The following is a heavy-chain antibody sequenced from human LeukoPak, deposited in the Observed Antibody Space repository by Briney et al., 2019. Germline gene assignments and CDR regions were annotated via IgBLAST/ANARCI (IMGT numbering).Heavy chain of an antibody. Sequence: GGSLRLSCAASGFTFSSYVMHWVRQAPGKGLEWVAIISYDGSNKYYADSVKGRFTISRDNSKNTLYLQMNSLRAEDTAVYYCARVPTVALGGYWGQGTLVTVSS. D-gene: IGHD4-23*01. J-gene: IGHJ4*02. CDR3: ARVPTVALGGY. CDR1: GFTFSSYV. V-gene: IGHV3-30*04. CDR2: ISYDGSNK.